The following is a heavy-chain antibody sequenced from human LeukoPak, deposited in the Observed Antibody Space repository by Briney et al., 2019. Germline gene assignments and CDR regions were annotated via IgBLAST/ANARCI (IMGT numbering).Heavy chain of an antibody. V-gene: IGHV4-30-2*02. Sequence: SETLSLTCAVSGGSISSGGYSWSWIRQPPGKGLEWIGYIYHSGSTYYNPSLKSRVTISVDRSKNQFSLKVSSVTAADTAVYYCATERSDTAYDAFDIWGQGTMVTVSS. CDR2: IYHSGST. J-gene: IGHJ3*02. CDR1: GGSISSGGYS. CDR3: ATERSDTAYDAFDI. D-gene: IGHD5-18*01.